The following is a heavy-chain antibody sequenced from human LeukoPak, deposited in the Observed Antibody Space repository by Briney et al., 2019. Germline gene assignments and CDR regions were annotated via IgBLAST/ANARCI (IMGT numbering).Heavy chain of an antibody. D-gene: IGHD3-16*01. CDR3: ARGTAMGGDY. CDR1: GFTFSSYE. V-gene: IGHV3-53*01. Sequence: GGSLRLSCAASGFTFSSYEMNWVRQAPGKGLEWVSVIYSGGSTYYADSVKGRFTISRDNSKNTLYLQMNSLRAEDTAVYYCARGTAMGGDYWGQGTLVTVSS. J-gene: IGHJ4*02. CDR2: IYSGGST.